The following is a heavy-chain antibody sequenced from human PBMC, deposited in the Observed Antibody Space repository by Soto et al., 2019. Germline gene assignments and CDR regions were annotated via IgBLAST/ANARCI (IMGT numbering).Heavy chain of an antibody. CDR2: IIPMFGTA. D-gene: IGHD5-18*01. CDR3: ASGIQLWLRRINNGYSG. V-gene: IGHV1-69*05. CDR1: GGTFSTYA. J-gene: IGHJ1*01. Sequence: QVQLVQSGAEVKKPESSVKVSCKAPGGTFSTYAISWVRQAPGQGLEWMGGIIPMFGTANYAQRFQDRVTITTDKYTNTVYMELSSLRSEDTAVYFCASGIQLWLRRINNGYSGWGQGTLVTVSS.